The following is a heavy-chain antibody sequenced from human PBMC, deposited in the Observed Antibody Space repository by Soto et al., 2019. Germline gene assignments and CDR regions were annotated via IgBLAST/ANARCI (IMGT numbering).Heavy chain of an antibody. V-gene: IGHV1-3*04. CDR1: GYVFTSFA. Sequence: ASVKVSCKTSGYVFTSFAIHWMRQAPGQGPEWMGWINTGNGDSKYSEKFQDRVTITTDTSATTAYMELSSLRSEDTAVYYCARSKTIVMPGFDHWGQGTLGNVSS. D-gene: IGHD2-21*01. CDR3: ARSKTIVMPGFDH. CDR2: INTGNGDS. J-gene: IGHJ4*02.